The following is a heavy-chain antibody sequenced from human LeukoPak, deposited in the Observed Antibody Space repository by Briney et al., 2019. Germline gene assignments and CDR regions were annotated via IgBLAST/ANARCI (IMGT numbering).Heavy chain of an antibody. CDR1: GFTFSSYG. CDR2: IWYDGSNK. J-gene: IGHJ3*02. CDR3: ARDGAVAGIRNAFDI. V-gene: IGHV3-33*01. Sequence: GGSLRLSCAASGFTFSSYGMHWVRQAPGKGLEWVAVIWYDGSNKYYADSVKGRFTISRDNSKNTLYLQMNSLRAEDTAVYYCARDGAVAGIRNAFDIWGQGTMVTVSS. D-gene: IGHD6-19*01.